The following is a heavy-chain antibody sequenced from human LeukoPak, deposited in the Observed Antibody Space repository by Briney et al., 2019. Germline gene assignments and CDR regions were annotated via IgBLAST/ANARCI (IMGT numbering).Heavy chain of an antibody. V-gene: IGHV4-34*01. CDR3: ARGFSRQWLVQGWFDP. D-gene: IGHD6-19*01. J-gene: IGHJ5*02. CDR1: GGSFSGYY. CDR2: INHSGST. Sequence: SETLSLTCAVYGGSFSGYYWSWIRQPPGKGLEWIGEINHSGSTNYNPSFKSRVTISVDTSKNQFSLKLSSVTAADTAVYYCARGFSRQWLVQGWFDPWGQGTLVTVSS.